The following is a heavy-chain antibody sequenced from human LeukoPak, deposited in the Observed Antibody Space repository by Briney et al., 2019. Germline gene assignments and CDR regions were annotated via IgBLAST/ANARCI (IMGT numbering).Heavy chain of an antibody. CDR1: GGSINNNHYY. V-gene: IGHV4-39*07. D-gene: IGHD1-26*01. CDR2: IYYSGST. J-gene: IGHJ4*02. CDR3: ARDSEVGPYDY. Sequence: PSETLSLTCAVSGGSINNNHYYWGWIRQPPGKGLEWIGSIYYSGSTYYNPSLKSRVTMSVDTSKNQFSLKLSSVTAADTAVYYCARDSEVGPYDYWGQGTLVTVSS.